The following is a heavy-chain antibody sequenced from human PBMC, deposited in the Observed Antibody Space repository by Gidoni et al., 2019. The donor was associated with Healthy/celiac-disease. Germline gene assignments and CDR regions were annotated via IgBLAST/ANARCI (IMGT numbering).Heavy chain of an antibody. CDR1: GFTFSSYG. D-gene: IGHD6-19*01. V-gene: IGHV3-30*02. CDR3: AKVSSGWPFDFDY. J-gene: IGHJ4*02. Sequence: QVQLVESGGGVVQPGGSLRLSCAASGFTFSSYGMHWVRQAPGKGLEWVAFIRYDGSNKYYADSVKGRFTISRDNSKNTLYLQMNSLRAEDTAVYYCAKVSSGWPFDFDYWGQGTLVTVSS. CDR2: IRYDGSNK.